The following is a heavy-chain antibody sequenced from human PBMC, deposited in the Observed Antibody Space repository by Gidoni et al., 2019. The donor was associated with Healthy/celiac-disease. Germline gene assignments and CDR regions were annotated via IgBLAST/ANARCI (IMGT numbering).Heavy chain of an antibody. Sequence: QLQLQESGQGLVKPAETLSRTGTVSGGSIRSSNYYWDWIRQSPGKGLEWIGSMSYGGNTYYNPSLKSRVTISEDTSNNQFSLKLNSVTAADTAVYYCARRGIAALDYMDVWGKGTTVTVSS. CDR2: MSYGGNT. J-gene: IGHJ6*03. V-gene: IGHV4-39*01. CDR3: ARRGIAALDYMDV. CDR1: GGSIRSSNYY. D-gene: IGHD6-6*01.